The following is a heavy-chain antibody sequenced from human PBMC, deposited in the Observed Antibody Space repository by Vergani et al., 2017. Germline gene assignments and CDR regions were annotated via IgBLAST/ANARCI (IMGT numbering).Heavy chain of an antibody. Sequence: EVQLLESGGSLKQPGGSVRLSCAASGFTFSTYAMHWVRQAPGKGLEWVSALTGGGGSTYYADSFKGRFIISRDNSRDTLYLQMNSLGPEDTAVYYCARPVGKRFLEWLGWFDPWGQGTLVTVSS. CDR3: ARPVGKRFLEWLGWFDP. J-gene: IGHJ5*02. CDR2: LTGGGGST. CDR1: GFTFSTYA. D-gene: IGHD3-3*01. V-gene: IGHV3-23*01.